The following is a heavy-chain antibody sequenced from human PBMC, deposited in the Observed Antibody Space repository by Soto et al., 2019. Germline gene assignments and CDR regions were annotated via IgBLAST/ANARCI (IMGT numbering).Heavy chain of an antibody. J-gene: IGHJ4*02. CDR1: GFTFSSYA. CDR3: AKGSCRSTSCYSPEHY. D-gene: IGHD2-2*02. Sequence: EVQLLESGGGLVQPGGSLRLSCAASGFTFSSYAMSWVRQAPGKGLEWVSAISGSGGSTYYADSVKGRFTISRDNSKNTLYLQMNSLRAEDTAVYYCAKGSCRSTSCYSPEHYWGQGTLVTVSS. CDR2: ISGSGGST. V-gene: IGHV3-23*01.